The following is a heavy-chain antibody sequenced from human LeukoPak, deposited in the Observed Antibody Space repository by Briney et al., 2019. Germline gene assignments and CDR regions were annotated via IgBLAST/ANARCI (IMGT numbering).Heavy chain of an antibody. CDR2: FKNKTDGGTT. Sequence: PGGSLRLSCAASGFTFNNAWMSWVRQAPGKGLEWVGRFKNKTDGGTTDYAAPVKGRFPISRDDSKNTLYLQMNSLQTEDTAVYYCIKVPSRGSYYGGIFDYWGQGTLVTVSS. J-gene: IGHJ4*02. CDR3: IKVPSRGSYYGGIFDY. D-gene: IGHD1-26*01. CDR1: GFTFNNAW. V-gene: IGHV3-15*01.